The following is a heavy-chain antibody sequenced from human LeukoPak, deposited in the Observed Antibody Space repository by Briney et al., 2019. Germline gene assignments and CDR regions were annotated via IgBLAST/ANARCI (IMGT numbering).Heavy chain of an antibody. Sequence: GGSLRLSCVASGFSFSDYGMHWVRQAPGEGLEWVAFIRYDGNNTYYADSVKGRFTISRDNSKSTLDLHMNSLRPDDTAVYYCAKRGTLVSASLRAYYNYMDVWGKGTTVTVSS. CDR2: IRYDGNNT. J-gene: IGHJ6*03. CDR3: AKRGTLVSASLRAYYNYMDV. V-gene: IGHV3-30*02. CDR1: GFSFSDYG. D-gene: IGHD2-2*01.